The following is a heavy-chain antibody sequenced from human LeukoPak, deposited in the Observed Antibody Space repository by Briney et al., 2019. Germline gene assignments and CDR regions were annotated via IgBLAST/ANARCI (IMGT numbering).Heavy chain of an antibody. CDR3: ARWIQLWSTYDP. J-gene: IGHJ5*02. CDR2: IYYSGST. CDR1: EGSISRSGDY. Sequence: SETLSLTCTVPEGSISRSGDYWGWIRQPPGKGLEWIGNIYYSGSTYYSSSLKSRVTISVDTYKKQFSLKLSSVTAADTAVYYCARWIQLWSTYDPWGQGTLVTVSS. V-gene: IGHV4-39*01. D-gene: IGHD5-18*01.